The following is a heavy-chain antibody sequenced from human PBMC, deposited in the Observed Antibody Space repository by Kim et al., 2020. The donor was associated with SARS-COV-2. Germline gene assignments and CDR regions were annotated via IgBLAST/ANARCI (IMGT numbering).Heavy chain of an antibody. V-gene: IGHV3-9*01. Sequence: GGSLRLSCAASGFTFGDFAMHWVRQAPGKGLEWVSGINWNSGSIDYADSVKGRFTISRDNDKKSMYLQMNSLRAEDTAFYYCAKGSVDTPMVTCYDFDYWGQGTLVTVSS. CDR2: INWNSGSI. CDR3: AKGSVDTPMVTCYDFDY. J-gene: IGHJ4*01. D-gene: IGHD5-18*01. CDR1: GFTFGDFA.